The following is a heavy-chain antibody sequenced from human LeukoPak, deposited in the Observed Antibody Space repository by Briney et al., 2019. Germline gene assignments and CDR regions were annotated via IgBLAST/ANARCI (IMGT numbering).Heavy chain of an antibody. J-gene: IGHJ4*02. CDR2: ISGSGGST. CDR3: AKDGMATISYYFDY. Sequence: GGSLRLSCAASGFSFSTYWMSWVRQAPGKGLEWVSTISGSGGSTYYADSVKGRFTISRDNSKNTLYLQMNSLGAEDTAVYYCAKDGMATISYYFDYWGQGTLVTVSS. CDR1: GFSFSTYW. D-gene: IGHD5-24*01. V-gene: IGHV3-23*01.